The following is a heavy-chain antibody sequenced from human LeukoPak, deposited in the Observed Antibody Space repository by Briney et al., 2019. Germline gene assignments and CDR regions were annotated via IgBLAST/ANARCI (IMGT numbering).Heavy chain of an antibody. Sequence: RGASVKVSCKASGYTLTRYFIHWVRQAPGQGLEWMGIINPNGGSTSYPQKFQGRVTMTRDTSTNTVYMELSSLKSEDTAVYYCARDSEGSPSNDRKWVRVREPYDGMDVWGQGTTVTVSS. V-gene: IGHV1-46*01. J-gene: IGHJ6*02. CDR1: GYTLTRYF. CDR3: ARDSEGSPSNDRKWVRVREPYDGMDV. D-gene: IGHD1-14*01. CDR2: INPNGGST.